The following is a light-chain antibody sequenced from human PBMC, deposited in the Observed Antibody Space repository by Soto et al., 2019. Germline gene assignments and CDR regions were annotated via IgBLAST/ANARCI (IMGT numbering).Light chain of an antibody. CDR2: GAS. CDR3: QQYGRSPYT. Sequence: EIVLTQSPGTLSLSPGERATLSCRASQSVSSDYLAWYQQKPGQAPRLLLYGASNRATAIPDRFSGSGSGTDFTLTISRLEPEDFAVYSCQQYGRSPYTFGQGPKLEI. CDR1: QSVSSDY. V-gene: IGKV3-20*01. J-gene: IGKJ2*01.